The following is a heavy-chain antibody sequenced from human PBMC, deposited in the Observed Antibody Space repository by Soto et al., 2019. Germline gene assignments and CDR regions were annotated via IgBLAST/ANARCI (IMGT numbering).Heavy chain of an antibody. CDR3: AKDSDYADSYFED. V-gene: IGHV3-23*01. D-gene: IGHD4-17*01. J-gene: IGHJ4*02. CDR1: GFTFSTYA. Sequence: EVQLLASGGGLVQPGGSLRLSCAASGFTFSTYAMSWVRQAPGKGLQWVSAIGGSGGSTYYADSVKGRFTISRDNSKNTLYLQMNSLRAEDSAVYYCAKDSDYADSYFEDWGQGTLVTVSS. CDR2: IGGSGGST.